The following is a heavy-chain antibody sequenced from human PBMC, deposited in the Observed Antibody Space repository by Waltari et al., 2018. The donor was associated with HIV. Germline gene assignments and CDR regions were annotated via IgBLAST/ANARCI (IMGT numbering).Heavy chain of an antibody. J-gene: IGHJ5*02. V-gene: IGHV3-23*01. CDR3: AQSEAAAGSYNWFDP. CDR2: IRESGDYT. CDR1: GLTFRSYS. D-gene: IGHD6-13*01. Sequence: VQLLESGGGLVQSGVSLRLSCKVSGLTFRSYSINCLRQAPGKGLEWISSIRESGDYTYYADSVKGRFTISRDNSKKTLYLQMNSLRAEDTAVYYCAQSEAAAGSYNWFDPWGQGTLVAVSS.